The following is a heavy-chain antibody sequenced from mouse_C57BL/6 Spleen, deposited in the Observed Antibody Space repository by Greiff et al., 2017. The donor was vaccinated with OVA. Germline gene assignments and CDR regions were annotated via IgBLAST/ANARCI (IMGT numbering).Heavy chain of an antibody. V-gene: IGHV1-42*01. CDR1: GYSFTGYY. CDR2: INPSTGGT. CDR3: ASFITTVVADY. Sequence: VQLQQSGPELVKPGASVKISCKASGYSFTGYYMNWVKQSPEKSLEWIGEINPSTGGTTYNQKFKAKATLTVDKSSSTAYMQLKSLTSEDSAVYYCASFITTVVADYWGQGTTLTVSS. D-gene: IGHD1-1*01. J-gene: IGHJ2*01.